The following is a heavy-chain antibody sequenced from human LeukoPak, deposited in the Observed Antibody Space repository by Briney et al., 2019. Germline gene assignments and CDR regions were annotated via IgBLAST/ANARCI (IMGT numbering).Heavy chain of an antibody. CDR1: GFTFSDYY. J-gene: IGHJ4*02. CDR2: ISSSGSTI. D-gene: IGHD5-12*01. Sequence: GGSLRLSCAASGFTFSDYYMSWIRQAPGKGLEWVSYISSSGSTIYYADSVKGRFTISRDNAKNSLYLQMNSLRAEDTAVYYCAREPVATPYTPFDYWGQGTLVTVSS. V-gene: IGHV3-11*04. CDR3: AREPVATPYTPFDY.